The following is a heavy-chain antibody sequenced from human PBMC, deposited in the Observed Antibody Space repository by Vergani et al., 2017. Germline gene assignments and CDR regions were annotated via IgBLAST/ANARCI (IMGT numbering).Heavy chain of an antibody. Sequence: QVQLEESGPGLVKPSETLSLTCIVSGGSISPYYWSWIRQPAGKGLEWIGYIYSTGSTNYNPSLNSRVTMSVDTSKNQFSLTLRSVTAADTAVYFCARVMYRDEASTGYRLEGMDIWGQGTTVTISS. J-gene: IGHJ6*02. CDR2: IYSTGST. V-gene: IGHV4-4*07. CDR1: GGSISPYY. D-gene: IGHD3-9*01. CDR3: ARVMYRDEASTGYRLEGMDI.